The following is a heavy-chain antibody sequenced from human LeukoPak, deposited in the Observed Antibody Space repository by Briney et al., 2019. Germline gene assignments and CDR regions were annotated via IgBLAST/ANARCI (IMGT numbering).Heavy chain of an antibody. D-gene: IGHD2-8*01. V-gene: IGHV3-21*01. CDR2: ISSSSYI. CDR1: GFSFSRYS. CDR3: ARGYCTNGVCYPLAAFDI. Sequence: GGSLRLSCAASGFSFSRYSMNWVRQAPGKGLEWVSSISSSSYIYYADSVKGRFTISRHNAKNSLYLQMNSLRAEDTAVYYCARGYCTNGVCYPLAAFDIWGQGTMVTVSS. J-gene: IGHJ3*02.